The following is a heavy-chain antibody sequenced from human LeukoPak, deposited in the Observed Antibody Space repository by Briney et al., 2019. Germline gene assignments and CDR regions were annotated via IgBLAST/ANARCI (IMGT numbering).Heavy chain of an antibody. Sequence: GGSLRLSCAASGFTFSSYGMHWVRQAPGKGLEWVAVISYDGSNKYYADSVKGRFTISRDNSKNTLYLQMNSLRAEDTAVYYCARGRDSGEGYFDYWGQGTLVTVSS. CDR3: ARGRDSGEGYFDY. D-gene: IGHD5-12*01. CDR2: ISYDGSNK. J-gene: IGHJ4*02. V-gene: IGHV3-30*03. CDR1: GFTFSSYG.